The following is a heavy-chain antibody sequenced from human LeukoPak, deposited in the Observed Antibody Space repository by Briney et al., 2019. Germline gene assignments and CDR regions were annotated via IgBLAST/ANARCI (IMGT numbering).Heavy chain of an antibody. CDR2: IYYTGKT. V-gene: IGHV4-59*01. CDR1: GGSMSSYY. J-gene: IGHJ1*01. CDR3: ARGVGWWQH. D-gene: IGHD6-19*01. Sequence: PSETLSLTCTVSGGSMSSYYWSWLRQPPGKGLEWIAYIYYTGKTNYNPSLNSRVTISVDTSKNQFSLNFNSVTAADTAVYYCARGVGWWQHWGQGTLVTVSS.